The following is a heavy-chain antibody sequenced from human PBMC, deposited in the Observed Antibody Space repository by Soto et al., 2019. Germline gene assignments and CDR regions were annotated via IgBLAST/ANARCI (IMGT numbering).Heavy chain of an antibody. J-gene: IGHJ5*02. D-gene: IGHD6-13*01. CDR2: INAGNGNT. V-gene: IGHV1-3*05. Sequence: QVQLVQSGAEEKKPGASVKVSCKASGYTFTSHAMHWVRQAPGQRLEWMGWINAGNGNTKYSQKFQGRVTITTDTAASTAYMELSSMRSEATAVYYCARDGIAAAGTSWFDPWGQGTLVTVS. CDR3: ARDGIAAAGTSWFDP. CDR1: GYTFTSHA.